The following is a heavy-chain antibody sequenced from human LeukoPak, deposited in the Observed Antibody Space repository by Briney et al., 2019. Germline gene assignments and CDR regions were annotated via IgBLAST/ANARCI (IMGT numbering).Heavy chain of an antibody. CDR3: ATYYYDSSGHLFDY. V-gene: IGHV4-59*01. CDR2: IYYSGST. J-gene: IGHJ4*02. D-gene: IGHD3-22*01. CDR1: GGSISSYY. Sequence: PSETLSLTCTVSGGSISSYYWSWIRQPPGKGLEWIGYIYYSGSTNYNPSLKSRVTISVDTSKNQFSLKLSSVTAADTAVYYCATYYYDSSGHLFDYWGQGTLVTVSS.